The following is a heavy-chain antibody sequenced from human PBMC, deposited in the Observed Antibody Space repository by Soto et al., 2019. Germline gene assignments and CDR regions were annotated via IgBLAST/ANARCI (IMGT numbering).Heavy chain of an antibody. Sequence: QVQLVQSGAEVKKPGSSVKVSCKASGGTFSSYTISWVRQAPGQGLEWIGRIIPILGIANYAQKFQGRVTITADKSTSTAYMELSSLRSEDTAVYYCASDCGYSGYEDYWGQGTLVTVSS. J-gene: IGHJ4*02. CDR2: IIPILGIA. V-gene: IGHV1-69*02. CDR3: ASDCGYSGYEDY. D-gene: IGHD5-12*01. CDR1: GGTFSSYT.